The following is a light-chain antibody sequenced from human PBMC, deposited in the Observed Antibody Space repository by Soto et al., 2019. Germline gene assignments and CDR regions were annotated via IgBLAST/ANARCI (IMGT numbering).Light chain of an antibody. CDR3: QQYFDVPFT. CDR2: GAS. J-gene: IGKJ4*01. Sequence: EIVLTQSPGTLSLSPGERATLSCRASQFVSSTYLAWYQQRPGQAPRLLIYGASSRATGIPDRFSGGGSETDFTLTISSLEAEDVAFYWCQQYFDVPFTFGGGTKVDIK. CDR1: QFVSSTY. V-gene: IGKV3-20*01.